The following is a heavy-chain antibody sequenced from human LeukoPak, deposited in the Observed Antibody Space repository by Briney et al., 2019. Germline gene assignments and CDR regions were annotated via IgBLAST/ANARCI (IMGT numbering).Heavy chain of an antibody. J-gene: IGHJ4*02. CDR2: IYYSGST. V-gene: IGHV4-59*08. CDR1: GGSISSYY. Sequence: SETLSLTCTVSGGSISSYYWSWIRQPPGKGLEWIGYIYYSGSTKYNPSLKSRVSISVDTSKNQFSLKLSSVTAADTAVYYCARYFSGRTLDYWGQGTLVTVSS. D-gene: IGHD1-1*01. CDR3: ARYFSGRTLDY.